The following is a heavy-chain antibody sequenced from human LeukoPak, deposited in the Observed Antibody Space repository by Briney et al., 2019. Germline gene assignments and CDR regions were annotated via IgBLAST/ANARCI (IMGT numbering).Heavy chain of an antibody. D-gene: IGHD3-22*01. V-gene: IGHV1-2*02. J-gene: IGHJ4*02. CDR3: AKGMGDSSGYYRDY. Sequence: ASVKVSCRASGYTFTSYYMHWVRQAPGQGLEWMGWINPNSGGTNYAQKFQGRVTMTRDTSISTAYMELSRLRSDDTAVYYCAKGMGDSSGYYRDYWGQGTLVTVSS. CDR2: INPNSGGT. CDR1: GYTFTSYY.